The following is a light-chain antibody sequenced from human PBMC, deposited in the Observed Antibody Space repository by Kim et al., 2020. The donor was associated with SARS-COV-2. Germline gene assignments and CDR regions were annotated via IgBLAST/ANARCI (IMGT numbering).Light chain of an antibody. V-gene: IGKV3-20*01. J-gene: IGKJ1*01. Sequence: SPGERATLSCRASQSVRSTSLGWYQQKPGQAPRLLIYGASSRATGIPDRFGGSGSGTDFTLTISRLEPEDFAVYYCQQYGSSPRTFGQGTKVDIK. CDR1: QSVRSTS. CDR3: QQYGSSPRT. CDR2: GAS.